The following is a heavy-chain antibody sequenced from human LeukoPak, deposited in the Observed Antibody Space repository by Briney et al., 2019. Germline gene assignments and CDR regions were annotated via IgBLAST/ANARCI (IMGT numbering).Heavy chain of an antibody. J-gene: IGHJ4*02. CDR2: INPNSGGT. D-gene: IGHD1-1*01. V-gene: IGHV1-2*02. CDR1: GYTFTSYD. CDR3: AREIELSSVDY. Sequence: ASVKVSCKTSGYTFTSYDINWVRQAAGQGLEWMGWINPNSGGTNYAQKFQGRVTMTRDTSISTAYMELSRLRSDDTAVYYCAREIELSSVDYWGQGTLVTVSS.